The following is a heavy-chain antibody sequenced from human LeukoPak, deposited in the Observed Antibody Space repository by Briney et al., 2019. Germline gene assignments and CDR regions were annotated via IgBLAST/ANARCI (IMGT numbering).Heavy chain of an antibody. CDR3: ARFQRFLEWLFSYDAFDI. Sequence: GGSLRLSWAASGFTFSSYEMNWVRQAPGKGLEWVSYISSSGSTIYYADSVKGRFTISRDNAKNSLYLQMNSLRAEDTAVYYCARFQRFLEWLFSYDAFDIWGQGTMVTVSS. V-gene: IGHV3-48*03. J-gene: IGHJ3*02. D-gene: IGHD3-3*01. CDR1: GFTFSSYE. CDR2: ISSSGSTI.